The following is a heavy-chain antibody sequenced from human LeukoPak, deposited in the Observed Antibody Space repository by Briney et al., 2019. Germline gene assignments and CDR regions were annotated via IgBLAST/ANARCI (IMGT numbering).Heavy chain of an antibody. J-gene: IGHJ5*02. CDR3: ARGISGPDRIDP. CDR2: IYYSGST. D-gene: IGHD3/OR15-3a*01. CDR1: DGSISSGGYY. Sequence: PSQTLSLTCTVSDGSISSGGYYWSWIRQHPGKGLEWIGYIYYSGSTYYNPSLKSRVTISVDTSKNQFSLKLSSVTAADTAVYYCARGISGPDRIDPWGQGTLVTVSS. V-gene: IGHV4-31*03.